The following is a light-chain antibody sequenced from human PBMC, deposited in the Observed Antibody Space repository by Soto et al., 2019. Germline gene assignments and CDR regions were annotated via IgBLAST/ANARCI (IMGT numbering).Light chain of an antibody. CDR1: QSLVFSDGNTY. V-gene: IGKV2-30*01. Sequence: DVVLTHSPLSLPVALGQPASISCRSSQSLVFSDGNTYLNWFQQRPGQSPRRLIYKVSNRNSGVRDRFSGSGSGTNFTLKLSRVAAEDVGVYYCMKGTRCLWTFGQGTKVEIK. J-gene: IGKJ1*01. CDR2: KVS. CDR3: MKGTRCLWT.